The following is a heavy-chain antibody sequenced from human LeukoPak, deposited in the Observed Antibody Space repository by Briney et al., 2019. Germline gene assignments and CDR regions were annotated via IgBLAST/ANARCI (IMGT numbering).Heavy chain of an antibody. V-gene: IGHV1-18*01. Sequence: ASVKVSCKASGYTFTSYGISWVRQASGQGLEWMGWISAYNGNTNYAQKLQGRVTMTTDTSTSTAYMELRSLRSDDTAVYYCAREWVEYYYGSGSPRVLDYWGQGTLVTVSS. D-gene: IGHD3-10*01. J-gene: IGHJ4*02. CDR1: GYTFTSYG. CDR3: AREWVEYYYGSGSPRVLDY. CDR2: ISAYNGNT.